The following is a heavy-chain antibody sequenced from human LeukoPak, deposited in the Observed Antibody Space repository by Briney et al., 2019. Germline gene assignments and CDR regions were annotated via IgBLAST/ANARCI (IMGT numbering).Heavy chain of an antibody. CDR2: IRNDGSDK. CDR1: GFTFSSYG. CDR3: ANEWLHVSGSYKANN. J-gene: IGHJ4*02. V-gene: IGHV3-30*02. Sequence: GGSLRLSRAASGFTFSSYGMHWVRQAPGKGLEWVAFIRNDGSDKYYADSVKGRFTISRDNSKNTLYLQMNSLRTEDTAVYYCANEWLHVSGSYKANNWGQGTLVTVSS. D-gene: IGHD3-10*01.